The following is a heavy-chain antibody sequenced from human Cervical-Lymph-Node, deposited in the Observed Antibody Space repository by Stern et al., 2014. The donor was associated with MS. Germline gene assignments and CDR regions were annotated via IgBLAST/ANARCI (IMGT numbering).Heavy chain of an antibody. Sequence: QLQLQESGPGLVKPSQTLSLTCTVSGDSISGNYYWSWIRQPAGKGLEWIGGLVYSRGSTNYNPSLKSRVAISVDTSKNQFSLNLTSVAATDTAVYYCARSTRPLYAFWRDSDWFDSWGQGTLVTVSS. CDR3: ARSTRPLYAFWRDSDWFDS. J-gene: IGHJ5*01. CDR2: VYSRGST. V-gene: IGHV4-61*02. CDR1: GDSISGNYY. D-gene: IGHD3-3*01.